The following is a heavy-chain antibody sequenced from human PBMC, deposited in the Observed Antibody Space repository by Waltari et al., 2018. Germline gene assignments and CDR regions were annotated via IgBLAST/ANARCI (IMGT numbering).Heavy chain of an antibody. CDR1: GFTVSSNY. Sequence: EVQLVETGGGLIQPGGSLRLSCAASGFTVSSNYMSWVRQAPGKGLEWVSVIYSGGSTYYADSVKGRFTISRDNSKNTLYLQMNSLRAEDTAVYYCARQQQLDYFDYWGQGTLVTVSS. CDR2: IYSGGST. V-gene: IGHV3-53*02. CDR3: ARQQQLDYFDY. J-gene: IGHJ4*02. D-gene: IGHD6-13*01.